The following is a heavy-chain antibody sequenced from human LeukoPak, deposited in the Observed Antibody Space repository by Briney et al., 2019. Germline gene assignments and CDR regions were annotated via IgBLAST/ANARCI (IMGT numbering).Heavy chain of an antibody. CDR2: IWYDGSNK. V-gene: IGHV3-33*06. Sequence: TGGPLRLSCAASGFTFSSYGMHWVRQAPGKGLEWVAVIWYDGSNKYYADSVKGRFTISRDNSKNTLYLQMNSLRAEDTAVYYCAKDEAITIFGVVTYFDYWGQGTLVTVSS. CDR3: AKDEAITIFGVVTYFDY. CDR1: GFTFSSYG. D-gene: IGHD3-3*01. J-gene: IGHJ4*02.